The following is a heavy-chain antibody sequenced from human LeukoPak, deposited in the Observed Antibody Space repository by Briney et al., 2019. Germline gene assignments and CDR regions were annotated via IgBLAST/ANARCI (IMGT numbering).Heavy chain of an antibody. CDR2: IIPSGGGT. Sequence: ASVKVSCKASGYTFSDYHIHWVRQAPGQGLEWMGRIIPSGGGTTYAQKFQGRVTMTRDMSTNIVYMELSSLRSEDTALYYCARNSKESNYGGQEPRVPVPS. D-gene: IGHD4-11*01. J-gene: IGHJ4*02. CDR3: ARNSKESNY. CDR1: GYTFSDYH. V-gene: IGHV1-46*01.